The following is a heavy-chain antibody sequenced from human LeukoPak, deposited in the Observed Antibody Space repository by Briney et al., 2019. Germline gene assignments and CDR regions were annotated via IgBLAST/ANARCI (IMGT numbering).Heavy chain of an antibody. CDR3: AKDRAMVITLYAFDI. CDR2: IKQDGSEK. J-gene: IGHJ3*02. Sequence: GGALRLSCAASGFTFNSYWMSWVRQAPGEGLEWVANIKQDGSEKYYVDSVKGRFTISRDNAKNSLYLQMNSLRAEDTAVYYCAKDRAMVITLYAFDIWGQGTMVTVSS. D-gene: IGHD3-22*01. CDR1: GFTFNSYW. V-gene: IGHV3-7*01.